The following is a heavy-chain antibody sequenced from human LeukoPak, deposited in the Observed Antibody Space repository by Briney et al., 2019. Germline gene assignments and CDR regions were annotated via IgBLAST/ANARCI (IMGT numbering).Heavy chain of an antibody. CDR3: ARGDCSGGSCYDY. CDR1: GGSISSYY. V-gene: IGHV4-59*01. CDR2: IYYSGST. D-gene: IGHD2-15*01. Sequence: ETLSLTCTVSGGSISSYYWSWIRQPPGKGLEWIGYIYYSGSTNYNPSLKSRVTISVDTSKNQFSLKLSSVTAADTAVYYCARGDCSGGSCYDYWGQGTLVTVSS. J-gene: IGHJ4*02.